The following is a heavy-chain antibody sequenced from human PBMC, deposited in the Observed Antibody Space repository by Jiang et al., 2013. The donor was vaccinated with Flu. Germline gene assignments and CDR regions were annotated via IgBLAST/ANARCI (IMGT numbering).Heavy chain of an antibody. CDR3: ARTRWYNWNDVSWFDP. D-gene: IGHD1-20*01. Sequence: EWLGRTYYRSKWYNDYAVSVKSRITINPDTSKNQFSLQLNPVTPEDTAVYYCARTRWYNWNDVSWFDPWGQGTLVTVSS. V-gene: IGHV6-1*01. CDR2: TYYRSKWYN. J-gene: IGHJ5*02.